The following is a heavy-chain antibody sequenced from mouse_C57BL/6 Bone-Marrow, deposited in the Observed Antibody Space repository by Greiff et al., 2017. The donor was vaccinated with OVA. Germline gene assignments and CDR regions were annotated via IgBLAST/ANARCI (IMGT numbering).Heavy chain of an antibody. V-gene: IGHV1-18*01. CDR3: VRGGYYDYGGGAWFAY. Sequence: SGPELAKPGASVKIPCKASGYTFTDYNMDWVKQSHGKSLEWIGDINSNNGGTIYNQKFKGKATLTVDKSSSTAYMELRRLTSEDTAVYYYVRGGYYDYGGGAWFAYWGQGTLVTVSA. J-gene: IGHJ3*01. CDR2: INSNNGGT. D-gene: IGHD2-4*01. CDR1: GYTFTDYN.